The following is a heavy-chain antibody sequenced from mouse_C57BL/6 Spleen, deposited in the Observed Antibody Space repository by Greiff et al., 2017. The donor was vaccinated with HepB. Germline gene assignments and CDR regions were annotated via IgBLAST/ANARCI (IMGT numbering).Heavy chain of an antibody. CDR2: IYPGDGDT. D-gene: IGHD3-2*02. Sequence: QVQLKQSGPELVKPGASVKISCKASGYAFSSSWMNWVKQRPGKGLEWIGRIYPGDGDTNYNGKFKGKATLTADNSSSTAYMQLSSLTSEDSAVYYCARGSGYGFFDYLGQGTTRTVSS. CDR3: ARGSGYGFFDY. J-gene: IGHJ2*01. V-gene: IGHV1-82*01. CDR1: GYAFSSSW.